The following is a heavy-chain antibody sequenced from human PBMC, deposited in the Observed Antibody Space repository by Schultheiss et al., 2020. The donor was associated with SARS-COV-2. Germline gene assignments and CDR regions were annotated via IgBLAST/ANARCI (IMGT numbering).Heavy chain of an antibody. J-gene: IGHJ4*02. CDR1: GASISSRSYS. CDR2: IYHSGST. V-gene: IGHV4-30-2*01. CDR3: AREDSSTWFYYFDH. D-gene: IGHD6-13*01. Sequence: SETLSLTCTVSGASISSRSYSWTWIRQPPGKGLEWIGYIYHSGSTYYNPSLKSRVTISVDTSKNQFSLKLTSVTAADTAVYYCAREDSSTWFYYFDHWGRGTLVTVSS.